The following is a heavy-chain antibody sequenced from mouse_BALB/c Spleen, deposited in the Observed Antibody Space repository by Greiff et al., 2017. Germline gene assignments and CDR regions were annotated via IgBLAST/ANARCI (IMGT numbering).Heavy chain of an antibody. D-gene: IGHD2-3*01. V-gene: IGHV5-9-3*01. J-gene: IGHJ2*01. CDR1: GFTFSSYG. Sequence: EVQGVESGGGLVKPGGSLKLSCAASGFTFSSYGMSWVRQTPEKRLEWVATISSGGSYTYYPDSVKGRFTISRDNAKNTLYLQMSSLRSEDTAMYYCARLYDGYPYYFDYWGQGTTLTVSS. CDR2: ISSGGSYT. CDR3: ARLYDGYPYYFDY.